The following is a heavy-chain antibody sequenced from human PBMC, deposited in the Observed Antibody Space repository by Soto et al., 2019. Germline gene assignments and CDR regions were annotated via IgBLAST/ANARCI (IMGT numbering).Heavy chain of an antibody. CDR2: IYPGDSDT. J-gene: IGHJ6*02. D-gene: IGHD6-13*01. Sequence: PGESLKISCKGSGYSFTSYWIGWVRQMPGKGLEWMGIIYPGDSDTRYSPSFQGQVNISADKSISTAYLQWSSLKASDTAIYYCARTAAAGKYYYGTDVWGQGTTVTVSS. V-gene: IGHV5-51*01. CDR1: GYSFTSYW. CDR3: ARTAAAGKYYYGTDV.